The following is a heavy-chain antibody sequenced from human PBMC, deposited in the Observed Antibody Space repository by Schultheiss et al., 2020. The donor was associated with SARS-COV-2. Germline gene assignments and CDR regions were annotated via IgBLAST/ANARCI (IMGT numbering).Heavy chain of an antibody. CDR3: ATYGWLGPLRPDY. V-gene: IGHV4-38-2*01. Sequence: SETLSLTCAVSGYSISSGYYWGWIRQPPGKGLEWIGSIYYSGSTYYNPSLKSRVTISVDTSKNQFSLKLSSVTAADTAVYYCATYGWLGPLRPDYWGQGTLVTVSS. CDR2: IYYSGST. CDR1: GYSISSGYY. D-gene: IGHD6-19*01. J-gene: IGHJ4*02.